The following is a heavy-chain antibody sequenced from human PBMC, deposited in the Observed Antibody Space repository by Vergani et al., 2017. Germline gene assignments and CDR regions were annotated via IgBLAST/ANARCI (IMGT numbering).Heavy chain of an antibody. Sequence: QVQLQESGPGLVKPSQTLSLTCTVSGGSISSSSYYWSWIRQPAGKGLEWIGRIYTSGSTNYNPSLKSRVTMSVDTSKNQFSLKLSSVTAADTAVYYCARWAADPSDYYYYMDVWGKGTTVTVSS. CDR3: ARWAADPSDYYYYMDV. CDR1: GGSISSSSYY. J-gene: IGHJ6*03. D-gene: IGHD6-13*01. V-gene: IGHV4-61*02. CDR2: IYTSGST.